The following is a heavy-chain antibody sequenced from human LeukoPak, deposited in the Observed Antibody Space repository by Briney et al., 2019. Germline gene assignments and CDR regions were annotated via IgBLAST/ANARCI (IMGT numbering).Heavy chain of an antibody. CDR2: ISGSGGST. J-gene: IGHJ4*02. V-gene: IGHV3-23*01. D-gene: IGHD6-25*01. CDR1: GFTCSSYA. Sequence: GGSLRLSCAASGFTCSSYAMSWVRQAPGKGLGWVSAISGSGGSTYYADSVKGRFTISRDNSKNTLYLQMNSLRAEDTAVYYCAKDPSGSDYFDYWGQGTLVTVSS. CDR3: AKDPSGSDYFDY.